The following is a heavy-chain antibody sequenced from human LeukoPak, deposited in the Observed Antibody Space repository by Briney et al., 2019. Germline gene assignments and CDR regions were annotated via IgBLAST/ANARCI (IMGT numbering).Heavy chain of an antibody. CDR2: IYYSGST. CDR3: ARGNDYGGNSLAWYFDL. D-gene: IGHD4-23*01. V-gene: IGHV4-39*07. CDR1: GGSISSSSYY. Sequence: SETLSLTCTVSGGSISSSSYYWGWIRQPPGKGLEWIGSIYYSGSTNYNPSLKSRVTISVDTSKNQFSLKLSSVTAADTAVYYCARGNDYGGNSLAWYFDLWGRGTLVTASS. J-gene: IGHJ2*01.